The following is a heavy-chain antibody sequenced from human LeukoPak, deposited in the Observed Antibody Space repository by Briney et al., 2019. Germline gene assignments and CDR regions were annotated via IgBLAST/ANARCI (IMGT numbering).Heavy chain of an antibody. CDR3: ARGGDSSGYKY. V-gene: IGHV4-34*01. D-gene: IGHD3-22*01. Sequence: SETLSLTCAVYGGSFSGYYWTWIRQPPGKGLEWIGEISHRGSTDHNPSLKSRVTISGDTSRNQFSLTLNSVTVADTAVYYCARGGDSSGYKYWGQGTLVTVSS. J-gene: IGHJ4*02. CDR1: GGSFSGYY. CDR2: ISHRGST.